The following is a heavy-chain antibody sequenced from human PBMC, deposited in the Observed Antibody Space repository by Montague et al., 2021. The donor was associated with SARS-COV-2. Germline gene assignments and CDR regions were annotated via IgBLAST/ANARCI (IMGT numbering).Heavy chain of an antibody. Sequence: SETLSLTCVVSGDSINTNNWWTWVRQSPVKGLEWIGERYHTGNSNFNPSLESRLSISIAESKNQFSLTLHSVTAADTAIYYGATRRCMVGSRGDWFDSWGQGTLVSVSS. CDR2: RYHTGNS. CDR1: GDSINTNNW. V-gene: IGHV4/OR15-8*02. D-gene: IGHD1-26*01. CDR3: ATRRCMVGSRGDWFDS. J-gene: IGHJ5*01.